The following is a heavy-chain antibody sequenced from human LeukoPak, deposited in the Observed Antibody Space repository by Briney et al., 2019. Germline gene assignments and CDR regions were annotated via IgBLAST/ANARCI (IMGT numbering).Heavy chain of an antibody. Sequence: GGSLRLSCAASGFTFSSYGMHWVRQAPGKGLEWVAFIRYDGSNKYYADSVKGRFTISRDNSKNTLYLQMNSLRAEDTAVYYCARPLTAAMQNAFDIWGQGTMVTVSS. J-gene: IGHJ3*02. V-gene: IGHV3-30*02. D-gene: IGHD2-2*01. CDR2: IRYDGSNK. CDR1: GFTFSSYG. CDR3: ARPLTAAMQNAFDI.